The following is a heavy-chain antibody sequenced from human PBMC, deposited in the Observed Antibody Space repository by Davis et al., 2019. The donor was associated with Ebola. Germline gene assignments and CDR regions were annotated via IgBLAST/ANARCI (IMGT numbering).Heavy chain of an antibody. V-gene: IGHV3-23*01. CDR1: GFTFSSYA. Sequence: PGGSLRLSCAASGFTFSSYATSWVRQAPGKGLEWVSVFTSGGDTYYADSVKGRFTISRDNAKNSLYLQMNSLRAEDTAVYYCVRGFLYVIWGQGTMVTVSS. D-gene: IGHD3-3*01. J-gene: IGHJ3*02. CDR3: VRGFLYVI. CDR2: FTSGGDT.